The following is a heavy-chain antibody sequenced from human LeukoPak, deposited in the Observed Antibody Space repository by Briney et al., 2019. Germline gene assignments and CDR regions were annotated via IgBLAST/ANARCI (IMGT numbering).Heavy chain of an antibody. V-gene: IGHV4-39*01. Sequence: SDTLSLTCPVSGGSISSSRFHWGWMREPPGKGVEWIGTIYYTGSPYYHLSLKTRVQISGDTSKNQFSLKLSSVTAADTAVYYCARQPTAPDYWGQGTLVSVSS. CDR1: GGSISSSRFH. CDR2: IYYTGSP. D-gene: IGHD4-11*01. CDR3: ARQPTAPDY. J-gene: IGHJ4*02.